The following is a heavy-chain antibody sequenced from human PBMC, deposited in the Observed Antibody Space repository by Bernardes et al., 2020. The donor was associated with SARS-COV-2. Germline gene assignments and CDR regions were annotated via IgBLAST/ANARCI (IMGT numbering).Heavy chain of an antibody. Sequence: GGSLRLSCAVSGLTFRNYVMNWVRQAPGKGLEWVSGISGSGDSTYYADSVKGRFTISRDNSKNTLYLQVNSLRAEDTAVYYCAKRGVPVAGPFDYWGQGTLVTVSS. CDR1: GLTFRNYV. D-gene: IGHD6-19*01. CDR2: ISGSGDST. CDR3: AKRGVPVAGPFDY. V-gene: IGHV3-23*01. J-gene: IGHJ4*02.